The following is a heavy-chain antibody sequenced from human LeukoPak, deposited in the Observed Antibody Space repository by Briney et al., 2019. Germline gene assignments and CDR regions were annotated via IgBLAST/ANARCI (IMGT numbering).Heavy chain of an antibody. D-gene: IGHD6-19*01. V-gene: IGHV3-30*18. CDR3: AKTPSGRWYFDY. Sequence: GGSLRLSCAASGFTFSSYGMHWVRQAPGKGLEWVAVISYDGSNKYYADSVKGRFTISRDNSKNTLYLQMNSLRAEDTVVYYCAKTPSGRWYFDYWGQGTRVTVSS. CDR2: ISYDGSNK. J-gene: IGHJ4*02. CDR1: GFTFSSYG.